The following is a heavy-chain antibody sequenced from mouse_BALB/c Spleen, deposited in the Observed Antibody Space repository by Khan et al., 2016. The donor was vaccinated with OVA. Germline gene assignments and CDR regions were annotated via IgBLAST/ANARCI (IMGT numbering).Heavy chain of an antibody. J-gene: IGHJ3*01. Sequence: VQLQQSGAELVKPGASVKLSCTASGFNIKDTYMHWVKQRPEQGLDWIGRIDPANGNTKYDPKFQGKATITADTSSNTAYLQLSSLTSEDTAVYYWARDYWDVFAYWGQGTLVTVSA. CDR1: GFNIKDTY. V-gene: IGHV14-3*02. D-gene: IGHD4-1*01. CDR2: IDPANGNT. CDR3: ARDYWDVFAY.